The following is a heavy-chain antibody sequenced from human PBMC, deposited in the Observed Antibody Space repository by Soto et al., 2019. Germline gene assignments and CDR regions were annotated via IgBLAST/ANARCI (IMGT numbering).Heavy chain of an antibody. CDR3: ARGETLFVSSQQYCLYGLDV. Sequence: QVQLVQSRAEVKKPGSSVRVSCRASEGTFNSHGVSWVRQAPVQGLQWMGGIIPLFGTTNYAHQLEARVTITADSSTTTSYLELSGLTPGDTAVYYCARGETLFVSSQQYCLYGLDVWGQGNTVIASS. J-gene: IGHJ6*02. CDR1: EGTFNSHG. CDR2: IIPLFGTT. D-gene: IGHD3-3*01. V-gene: IGHV1-69*01.